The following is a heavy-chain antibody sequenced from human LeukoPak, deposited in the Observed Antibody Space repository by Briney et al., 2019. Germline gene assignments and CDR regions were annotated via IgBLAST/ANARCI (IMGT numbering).Heavy chain of an antibody. CDR3: VRDQGFLGY. V-gene: IGHV4-39*07. CDR1: GGSISSSSYY. Sequence: SETLSLTCTVSGGSISSSSYYWGWIRQPPGKGLEWIGSMYYSGSTNYNPSLKSRVTMSVDTSKNQFSLNLTTVTAADTAVYYCVRDQGFLGYWGQGTLVTVSS. CDR2: MYYSGST. D-gene: IGHD3-3*01. J-gene: IGHJ4*02.